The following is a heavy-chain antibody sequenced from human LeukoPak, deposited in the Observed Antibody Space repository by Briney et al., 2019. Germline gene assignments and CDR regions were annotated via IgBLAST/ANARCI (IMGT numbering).Heavy chain of an antibody. CDR2: IYTSGTT. Sequence: PETLSLTCTVSAVSTSTYYRNWIRHPAGEGLEWIGRIYTSGTTNYSPSLKSRITMSVGTSKNQFSLNLSSVTAADTAVYYCARARSPNIAVAGACFDYWGQGRLVTVSS. CDR3: ARARSPNIAVAGACFDY. J-gene: IGHJ4*02. V-gene: IGHV4-4*07. D-gene: IGHD6-19*01. CDR1: AVSTSTYY.